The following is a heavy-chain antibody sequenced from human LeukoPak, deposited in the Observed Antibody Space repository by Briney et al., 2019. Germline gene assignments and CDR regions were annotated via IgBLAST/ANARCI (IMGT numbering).Heavy chain of an antibody. V-gene: IGHV4-4*07. J-gene: IGHJ4*02. D-gene: IGHD3-22*01. Sequence: PSETLSLTCTVSGGSISSYYWSWIRQPAGKGLEWIGRIYTSGSTNYNPSLKSRVTMSVDTSKNRFSLKLSSVTAADTAVYYCAREESLYYYDSSGYYYYWGQGTLVTVSS. CDR2: IYTSGST. CDR1: GGSISSYY. CDR3: AREESLYYYDSSGYYYY.